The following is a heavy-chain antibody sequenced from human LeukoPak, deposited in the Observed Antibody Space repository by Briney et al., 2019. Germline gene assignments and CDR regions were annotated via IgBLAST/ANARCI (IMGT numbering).Heavy chain of an antibody. CDR2: VGISSGNT. CDR3: ARDTKYAFDN. J-gene: IGHJ4*02. Sequence: GGSLRLSCAASGFTFRDYSMNWVRQAPGKGLEWISDVGISSGNTKYADSVKGRFTISGDKAKNSLYLQMNSLRVEDTAVYYCARDTKYAFDNWGQGTLVTVSS. D-gene: IGHD2-2*01. CDR1: GFTFRDYS. V-gene: IGHV3-48*01.